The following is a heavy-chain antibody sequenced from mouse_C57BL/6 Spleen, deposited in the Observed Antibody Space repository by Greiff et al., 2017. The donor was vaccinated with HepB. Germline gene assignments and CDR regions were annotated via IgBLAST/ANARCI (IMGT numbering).Heavy chain of an antibody. Sequence: VQLKESGPGLVKPSQSLSLTCSVTGYSITSGYYWTWIRQFPGNKLEWMGYISYDGSNNYNPALKNRIAITRDTSKNQFFLKLNSVTTEDTATYYCAREGGNYPYYYAMDYWGQGTSVTVSS. V-gene: IGHV3-6*01. CDR2: ISYDGSN. D-gene: IGHD2-1*01. CDR1: GYSITSGYY. J-gene: IGHJ4*01. CDR3: AREGGNYPYYYAMDY.